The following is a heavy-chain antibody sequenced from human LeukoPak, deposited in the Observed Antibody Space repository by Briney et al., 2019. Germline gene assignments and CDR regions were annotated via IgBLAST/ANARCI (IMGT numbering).Heavy chain of an antibody. D-gene: IGHD3-16*02. CDR1: GFTFSSYA. CDR2: ITGSGSST. J-gene: IGHJ3*02. CDR3: AKDGVITFGGVIDHDAFDI. Sequence: PGGSLRLSCAASGFTFSSYAMTWVRQAPGKGLEWVSAITGSGSSTYYADSVKGRFTISRDNSKNTLYLQMNSLRAEDTAVYYCAKDGVITFGGVIDHDAFDIWGQGTMVTVSS. V-gene: IGHV3-23*01.